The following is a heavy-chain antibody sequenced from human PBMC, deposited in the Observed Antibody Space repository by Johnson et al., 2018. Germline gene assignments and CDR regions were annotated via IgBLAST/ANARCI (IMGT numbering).Heavy chain of an antibody. CDR3: ARVFAPDYDYHGMEV. Sequence: VQLVESGGGLVQPGGSLRLSCAASGFTFSNYWMSWVRQAPGKGLEWVANINKDGSEKYHVDSVKGRFTISRDNAKNSLYLLMSSVRAEDTGVYYCARVFAPDYDYHGMEVWGQGTTVTVSS. CDR1: GFTFSNYW. D-gene: IGHD2-21*01. J-gene: IGHJ6*02. V-gene: IGHV3-7*01. CDR2: INKDGSEK.